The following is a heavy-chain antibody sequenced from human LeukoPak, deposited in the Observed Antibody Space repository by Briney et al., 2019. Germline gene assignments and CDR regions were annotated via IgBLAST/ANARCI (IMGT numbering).Heavy chain of an antibody. CDR2: IRSIRAYI. J-gene: IGHJ1*01. V-gene: IGHV3-21*01. D-gene: IGHD6-13*01. CDR3: ARGPRNSSSYQYFQH. CDR1: GFTFSTYS. Sequence: GGSLRLSCAASGFTFSTYSMNWVRQAPGKVLEWVSSIRSIRAYIYCTDSEMGRFTIARDNAKNSLYLQMNSLRVEDTAVYYCARGPRNSSSYQYFQHWGQGTLVTVCS.